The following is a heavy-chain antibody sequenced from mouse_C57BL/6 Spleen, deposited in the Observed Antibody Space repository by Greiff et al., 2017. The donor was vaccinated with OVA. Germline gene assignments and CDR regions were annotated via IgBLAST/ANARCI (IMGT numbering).Heavy chain of an antibody. CDR1: GFTITNSY. V-gene: IGHV14-3*01. CDR3: ALDSHYEGFYALDY. J-gene: IGHJ4*01. Sequence: VQLLQSVAELVRPGASVKLSCTASGFTITNSYMDWVKQRPEQGLEWIGRIDPGNGNTNYAPKFQGKATFTADTSSNTAYLQLSSLTSEDTAIYYCALDSHYEGFYALDYWGQGTSVTVSS. D-gene: IGHD1-1*01. CDR2: IDPGNGNT.